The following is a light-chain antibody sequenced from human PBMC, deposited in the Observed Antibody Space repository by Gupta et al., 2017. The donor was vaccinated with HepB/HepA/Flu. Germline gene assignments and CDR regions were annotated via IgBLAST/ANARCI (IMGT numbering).Light chain of an antibody. V-gene: IGKV1-5*03. CDR2: KAS. Sequence: DLLMPLSPSTLSASLGDSVTITCRASQGLNNWLSWSQQKPGKAPKLLICKASNLENGVPSRFSGSGSGTEFTLTISSLQPDDFATYYCQQYQTCPWMFGQGTKVEIK. CDR1: QGLNNW. CDR3: QQYQTCPWM. J-gene: IGKJ1*01.